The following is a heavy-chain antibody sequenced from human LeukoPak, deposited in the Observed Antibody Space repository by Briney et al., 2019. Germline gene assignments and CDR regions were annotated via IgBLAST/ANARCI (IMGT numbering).Heavy chain of an antibody. D-gene: IGHD6-19*01. Sequence: GRSERLSCAASGFTFSSYAMHWVRQAPGKGLEWVAVISYDGSNKYYADSVKGRFTISRDNSKNTLYLQMNSLRAEDTAVYYCARGPSGLYYFDYWGQGTLVTVSS. CDR3: ARGPSGLYYFDY. CDR1: GFTFSSYA. V-gene: IGHV3-30*04. J-gene: IGHJ4*02. CDR2: ISYDGSNK.